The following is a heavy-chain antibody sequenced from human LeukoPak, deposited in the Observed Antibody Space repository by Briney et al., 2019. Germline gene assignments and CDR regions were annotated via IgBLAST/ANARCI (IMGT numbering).Heavy chain of an antibody. V-gene: IGHV1-69*05. CDR3: ASEDDHWNDGFQY. CDR2: ILPVFGTP. CDR1: GGTFSDFA. D-gene: IGHD1-1*01. Sequence: AASVKVSCKASGGTFSDFALSWLRQVPGQGLEWMGGILPVFGTPSYAQRFEGRVTITTDESTTTGYIEISSLTSEDTAFYYCASEDDHWNDGFQYWGQGTLVTVSS. J-gene: IGHJ4*02.